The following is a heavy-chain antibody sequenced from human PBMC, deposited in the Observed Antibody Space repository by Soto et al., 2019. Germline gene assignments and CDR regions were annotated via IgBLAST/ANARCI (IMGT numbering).Heavy chain of an antibody. CDR2: IYPRDSDV. J-gene: IGHJ4*02. CDR1: GDSFTGFW. D-gene: IGHD6-19*01. CDR3: ARQHPLDSRVWYD. Sequence: RGESLKISCKVFGDSFTGFWVGWVRQVPGKGLEWVASIYPRDSDVRYNPSFQGQVTISADRSTTTAYLQWSSLKASDTAIYYCARQHPLDSRVWYDWGQGTLVTVSS. V-gene: IGHV5-51*01.